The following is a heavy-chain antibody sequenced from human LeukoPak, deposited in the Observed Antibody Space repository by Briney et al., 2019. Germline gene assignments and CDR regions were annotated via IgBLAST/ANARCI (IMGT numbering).Heavy chain of an antibody. CDR2: ISGSGGST. J-gene: IGHJ4*02. Sequence: ASVKVSCKASGYTSTSYAMSWVRQAPGKGLEWVSAISGSGGSTYYADSVKGRFTISRDSSKNTLYLQMNSLRAEDTAVYYCAKDLLHGIFGVAAPFDYWGQGTLVTVSS. CDR1: GYTSTSYA. CDR3: AKDLLHGIFGVAAPFDY. D-gene: IGHD3-3*01. V-gene: IGHV3-23*01.